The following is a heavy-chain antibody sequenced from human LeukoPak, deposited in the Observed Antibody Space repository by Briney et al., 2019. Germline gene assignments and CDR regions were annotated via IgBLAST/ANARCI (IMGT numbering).Heavy chain of an antibody. J-gene: IGHJ6*02. V-gene: IGHV1-46*01. Sequence: ASVKVSCKASGYTFTSYYMHWVRQAPGQGLEWMGIINSSGGSTSYAQKFQGRVTMTRDTSTSTVYMELSSLRSEDTAVYYCARDRLPLDYYYYYGMDVWGQGTTVTVSS. CDR1: GYTFTSYY. CDR2: INSSGGST. D-gene: IGHD3-16*01. CDR3: ARDRLPLDYYYYYGMDV.